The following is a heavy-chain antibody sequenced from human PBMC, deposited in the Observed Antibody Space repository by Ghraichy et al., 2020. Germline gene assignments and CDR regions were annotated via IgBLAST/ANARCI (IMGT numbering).Heavy chain of an antibody. CDR1: GFTFSDYY. J-gene: IGHJ4*02. Sequence: LSLTCAASGFTFSDYYMSWIRQAPGKGLEWVSYISSSGSTIYYADSVKGRFTISRDNAKNSLYLQMNSLRAEDTAVYYCARDGGMATNHVDYWGQGTLVTVSS. CDR2: ISSSGSTI. D-gene: IGHD5-24*01. V-gene: IGHV3-11*01. CDR3: ARDGGMATNHVDY.